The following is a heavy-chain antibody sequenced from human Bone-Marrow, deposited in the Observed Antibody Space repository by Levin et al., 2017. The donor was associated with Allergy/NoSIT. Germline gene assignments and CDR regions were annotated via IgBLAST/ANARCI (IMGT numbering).Heavy chain of an antibody. V-gene: IGHV3-74*01. J-gene: IGHJ4*02. CDR2: ITGDGSST. D-gene: IGHD2-15*01. Sequence: GESLKISCAASGFTFTSHWMHWVRQAPGKGLVWVSRITGDGSSTSYADSVKGRFTISRDNAKNTIYLQMNSLRAEDTAVYYCARDSGFHFDYWCQGTLVTVSS. CDR1: GFTFTSHW. CDR3: ARDSGFHFDY.